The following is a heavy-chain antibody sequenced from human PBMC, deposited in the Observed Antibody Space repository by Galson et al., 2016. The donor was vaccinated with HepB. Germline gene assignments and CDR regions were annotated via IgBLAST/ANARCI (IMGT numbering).Heavy chain of an antibody. CDR2: INPDRGSA. CDR1: GITFSRYW. CDR3: ASGYFYTYLGDY. J-gene: IGHJ4*02. D-gene: IGHD2-15*01. V-gene: IGHV3-74*01. Sequence: SLILSCAASGITFSRYWMHWVRQAPGKGLVWVSRINPDRGSANYADSVKGRFTISRDNAKNMLYLQMNSLRAEDTAVYFCASGYFYTYLGDYWGQGTPVTVSS.